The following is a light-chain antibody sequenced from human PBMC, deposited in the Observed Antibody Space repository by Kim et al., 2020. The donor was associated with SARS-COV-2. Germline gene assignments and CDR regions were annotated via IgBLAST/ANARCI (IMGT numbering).Light chain of an antibody. CDR2: AAS. J-gene: IGKJ2*01. V-gene: IGKV1-39*01. CDR1: QSISNY. CDR3: QQSYSNPPEYT. Sequence: IQMTQSPSSLSASVGDRVIITCRASQSISNYLNWYQQKPGKAPKVLIYAASILQSGVPSRFSGSGSGTDFTLTISSLQPEDFATYYCQQSYSNPPEYTFGQGTKLEIK.